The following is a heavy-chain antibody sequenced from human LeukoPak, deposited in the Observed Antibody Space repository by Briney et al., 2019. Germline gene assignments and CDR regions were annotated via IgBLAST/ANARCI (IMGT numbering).Heavy chain of an antibody. CDR3: AKGRVRQFDPFGY. Sequence: PGGSLRLSCAASGFTFPTYAMSWVRQAPGKGLEWVSAISGSGGSTYYADSVKGRFTISSDTSKNTLYLQMNSLRAEDTAVYYCAKGRVRQFDPFGYWGQGTLVTVSS. J-gene: IGHJ4*02. D-gene: IGHD1-1*01. CDR1: GFTFPTYA. V-gene: IGHV3-23*01. CDR2: ISGSGGST.